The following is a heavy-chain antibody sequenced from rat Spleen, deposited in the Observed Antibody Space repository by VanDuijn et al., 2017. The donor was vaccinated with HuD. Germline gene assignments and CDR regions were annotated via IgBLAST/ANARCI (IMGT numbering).Heavy chain of an antibody. V-gene: IGHV4-2*01. D-gene: IGHD1-1*01. Sequence: MGWVRQAPGKGLEWIGEINKDSSTINYIPSLKDKLTISRDNAQNTLYLQMSKLGSEDTATYYCGRHGGYYSGDYIMDAWGQGASVTVSS. J-gene: IGHJ4*01. CDR2: INKDSSTI. CDR3: GRHGGYYSGDYIMDA.